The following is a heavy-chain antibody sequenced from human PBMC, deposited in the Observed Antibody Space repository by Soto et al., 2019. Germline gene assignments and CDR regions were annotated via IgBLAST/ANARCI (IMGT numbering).Heavy chain of an antibody. D-gene: IGHD3-10*01. CDR1: GFTCSNYI. CDR2: ILHDGNNK. V-gene: IGHV3-30-3*01. Sequence: GGSLRLSCAASGFTCSNYIMRWVRQAPGKGLEWVAIILHDGNNKYYADSVKGRFTISRDNSKNTLYLQMNSLRTEDTAIYYCARDDEDGSYCDLGYWGQGTLVTVSS. J-gene: IGHJ4*02. CDR3: ARDDEDGSYCDLGY.